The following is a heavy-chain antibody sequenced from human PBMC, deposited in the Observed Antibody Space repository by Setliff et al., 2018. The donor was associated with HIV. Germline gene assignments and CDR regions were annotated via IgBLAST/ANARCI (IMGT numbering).Heavy chain of an antibody. CDR2: IKQDGSDI. J-gene: IGHJ4*02. CDR1: GLPFYNYW. Sequence: GGSLRLSCVASGLPFYNYWMTWLRRAPGRGLEWVANIKQDGSDIYYADSVKGRFTISRDNAKNSLYLQMNSLRGEDTAVYYCARGRPTGYFDCWGQGTLVTVSS. CDR3: ARGRPTGYFDC. D-gene: IGHD1-1*01. V-gene: IGHV3-7*01.